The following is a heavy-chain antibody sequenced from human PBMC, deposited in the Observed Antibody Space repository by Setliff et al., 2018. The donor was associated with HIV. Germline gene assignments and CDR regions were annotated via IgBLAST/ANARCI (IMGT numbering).Heavy chain of an antibody. D-gene: IGHD1-26*01. CDR1: GYTFTDYY. V-gene: IGHV1-2*02. Sequence: GASVKVSCKASGYTFTDYYIHWVRQAPGQGLEWMGWINSANGGTNYAQNFQGRVTVTRDTSINTAYVELNSLKSDDTAVYYCARSGSYSSNDGFDIWGPGTLVTVSS. CDR2: INSANGGT. CDR3: ARSGSYSSNDGFDI. J-gene: IGHJ3*02.